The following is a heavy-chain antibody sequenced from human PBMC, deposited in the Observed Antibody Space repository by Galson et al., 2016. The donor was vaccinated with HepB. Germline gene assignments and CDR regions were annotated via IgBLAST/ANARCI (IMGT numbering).Heavy chain of an antibody. CDR3: ARRGYDYTFGGIIVRPPFDH. J-gene: IGHJ4*02. CDR1: GGSFGVYY. D-gene: IGHD3-16*02. V-gene: IGHV4-34*01. CDR2: INYSGRT. Sequence: ETLSLTCAVYGGSFGVYYLSWIRQSPGKGLEWIGEINYSGRTNYNPSLKSRVTISVDTSKNQFSLKLTSVTAADTAVYYCARRGYDYTFGGIIVRPPFDHWGQGTLITVSS.